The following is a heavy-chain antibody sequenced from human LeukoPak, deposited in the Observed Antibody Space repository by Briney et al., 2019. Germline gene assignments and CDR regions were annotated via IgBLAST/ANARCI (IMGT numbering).Heavy chain of an antibody. CDR2: FDPEDGET. Sequence: ASVKVSCTVSGYTLIELSMHWVRQTPGKGLEWMGGFDPEDGETIYAQKFQGRVTMTEDTSTDTAYMELSSLRSEDTALYYCATALCAYSYGRYWVWFDPWGQGTLVTVSS. D-gene: IGHD5-18*01. J-gene: IGHJ5*02. CDR3: ATALCAYSYGRYWVWFDP. V-gene: IGHV1-24*01. CDR1: GYTLIELS.